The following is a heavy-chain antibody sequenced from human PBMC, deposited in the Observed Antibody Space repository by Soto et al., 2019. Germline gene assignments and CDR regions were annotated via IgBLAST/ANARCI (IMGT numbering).Heavy chain of an antibody. D-gene: IGHD6-19*01. V-gene: IGHV4-4*02. Sequence: QVQLQESGPGLVKPSGTLSLTCAASSGSIFSSNWWSWVRQPPGKGLEWIGETRNSGGANYNPSLKSRVPISVDKSTNQFFLNLNSVTAAGTAVYYCASHLTMAGTRGFDHWGLGTLVTVSS. CDR2: TRNSGGA. CDR3: ASHLTMAGTRGFDH. J-gene: IGHJ4*02. CDR1: SGSIFSSNW.